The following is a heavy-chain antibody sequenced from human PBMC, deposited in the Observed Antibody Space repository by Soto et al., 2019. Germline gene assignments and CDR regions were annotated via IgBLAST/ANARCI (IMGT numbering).Heavy chain of an antibody. Sequence: ASVKVSCKASGYTFINYYMHWVRQAPGQGLEWMGWINPNSGGTNYAQKFQGRVTMTRDTSISTAYMELSRLRSDDTAVYYCAREVSQSYDFWSGYFDYWGQGTLVTVSS. CDR2: INPNSGGT. CDR3: AREVSQSYDFWSGYFDY. V-gene: IGHV1-2*02. J-gene: IGHJ4*02. D-gene: IGHD3-3*01. CDR1: GYTFINYY.